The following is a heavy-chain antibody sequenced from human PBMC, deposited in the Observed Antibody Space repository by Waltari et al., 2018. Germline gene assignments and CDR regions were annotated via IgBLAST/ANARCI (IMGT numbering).Heavy chain of an antibody. Sequence: QVQLQESGPGLVKPSETLSLTCTVPGGSIRSYYWGWIRQPPGKGLEWIGYIYYSGSTNYHPSLQRRVTISVNTSKNQFSLKLSAVTAADTAVYYCARNPGRGWFDPWGQGTLVTVSS. CDR3: ARNPGRGWFDP. J-gene: IGHJ5*02. V-gene: IGHV4-59*01. CDR2: IYYSGST. D-gene: IGHD2-15*01. CDR1: GGSIRSYY.